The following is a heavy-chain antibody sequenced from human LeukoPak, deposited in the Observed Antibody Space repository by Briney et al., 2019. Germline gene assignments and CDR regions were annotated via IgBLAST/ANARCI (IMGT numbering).Heavy chain of an antibody. CDR3: AREGGSYYHWFDP. CDR1: GGSISSGDYY. J-gene: IGHJ5*02. D-gene: IGHD1-26*01. CDR2: TIYYSGST. Sequence: SETLSLTCTVSGGSISSGDYYWSWIRQPPGKGLEWIGYTIYYSGSTYYHPSLKSRVTISVDTSKNQFSLKLSSVTAADTAVYYCAREGGSYYHWFDPWGQGTLVTVSS. V-gene: IGHV4-30-4*01.